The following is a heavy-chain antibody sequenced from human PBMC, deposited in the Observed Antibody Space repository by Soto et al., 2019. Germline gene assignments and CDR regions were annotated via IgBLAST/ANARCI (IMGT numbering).Heavy chain of an antibody. V-gene: IGHV4-39*01. D-gene: IGHD2-2*01. J-gene: IGHJ6*02. CDR2: IYYSGST. CDR3: GRQPGHCGSTTCFGYYSVDV. CDR1: GGSISSSSYS. Sequence: QLQLQESGPRLVKPSETLSLTCSVSGGSISSSSYSWGWIRQPPGKGLEWIGTIYYSGSTHYNPSLKSRVAISAYTPHPXXSXSLSSVTAADTAVYYCGRQPGHCGSTTCFGYYSVDVWGQGTTVTVS.